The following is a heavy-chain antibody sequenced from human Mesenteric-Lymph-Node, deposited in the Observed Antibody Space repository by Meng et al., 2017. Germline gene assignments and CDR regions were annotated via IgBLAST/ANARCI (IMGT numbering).Heavy chain of an antibody. CDR3: ARDSIVVVPAAPSPYYYYYGMDV. CDR1: GYTFTGYY. V-gene: IGHV1-2*06. J-gene: IGHJ6*02. D-gene: IGHD2-2*01. CDR2: INPNSGGT. Sequence: ASVKVSCKASGYTFTGYYMHWVRQAPGQGLEWMGRINPNSGGTNYAQKFQGRVTMTRDTSISTAYMELSRLRSDDTAVYYCARDSIVVVPAAPSPYYYYYGMDVWGQGTTVTVSS.